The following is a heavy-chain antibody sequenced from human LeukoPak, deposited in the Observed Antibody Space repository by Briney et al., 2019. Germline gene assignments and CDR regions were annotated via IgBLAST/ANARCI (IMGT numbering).Heavy chain of an antibody. Sequence: PSETLSLTCAVYGGSFSGYYWSWIRQPPGKGLEWIGEINHSGSTNYNPSLKSRVTISVDTSKNQFSLKLSSVTAADTAVYYCARGPGRSSGYSYALAGVAVAGILPYYYYGMDVWGQGTTVTVSS. CDR3: ARGPGRSSGYSYALAGVAVAGILPYYYYGMDV. V-gene: IGHV4-34*01. CDR2: INHSGST. J-gene: IGHJ6*02. CDR1: GGSFSGYY. D-gene: IGHD6-19*01.